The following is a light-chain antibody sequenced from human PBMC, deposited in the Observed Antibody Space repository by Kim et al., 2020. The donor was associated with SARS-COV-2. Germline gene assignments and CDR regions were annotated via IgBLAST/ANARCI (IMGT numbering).Light chain of an antibody. V-gene: IGLV2-14*04. Sequence: GQAITISCTGSSSDIGGYNYVSWYRQHPGKAPKLMIYDVSKRPSGVSDRFSGAKSGNTASLTISGLQAEDEADYYCSSYTSTSTLVFGGGTQLTVL. CDR3: SSYTSTSTLV. CDR2: DVS. CDR1: SSDIGGYNY. J-gene: IGLJ2*01.